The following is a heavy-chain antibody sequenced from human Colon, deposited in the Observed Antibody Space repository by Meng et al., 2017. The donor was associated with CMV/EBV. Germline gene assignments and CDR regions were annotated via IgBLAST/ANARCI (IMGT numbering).Heavy chain of an antibody. Sequence: GESLKISCEASGFTFSDYWTTWVRQAPGKGLEWVATIKQDGSETFYVDSVKGRFTTSRDNAQTALYLQMNSLRAEDTAMYYCARGRFCSSSSCSYFYYYGMDVWGQGTTVTVSS. D-gene: IGHD2-2*01. V-gene: IGHV3-7*01. CDR1: GFTFSDYW. CDR3: ARGRFCSSSSCSYFYYYGMDV. J-gene: IGHJ6*02. CDR2: IKQDGSET.